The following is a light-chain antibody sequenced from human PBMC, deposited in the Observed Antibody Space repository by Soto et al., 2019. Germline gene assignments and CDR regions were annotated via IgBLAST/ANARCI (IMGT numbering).Light chain of an antibody. CDR1: QSVSSN. J-gene: IGKJ2*01. CDR3: QQYNNWPSYT. CDR2: GAS. V-gene: IGKV3-15*01. Sequence: EIVMTQSQATLSVSPGERATLSCRASQSVSSNLAWYQQKPGQAPRLLIYGASTRATGIPARCSGSGSGTEFTLTISSLQSEDFAVYYCQQYNNWPSYTFGQGTKLEIK.